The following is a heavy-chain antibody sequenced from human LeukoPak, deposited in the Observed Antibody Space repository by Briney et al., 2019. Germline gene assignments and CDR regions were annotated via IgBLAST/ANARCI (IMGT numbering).Heavy chain of an antibody. CDR2: ISYDGSNK. J-gene: IGHJ4*02. Sequence: GGSLRLSCAASGSTFSSYGMHWVRQAPGKGLEWVAVISYDGSNKYYADSVKGRFTISRDNSKNTLYLQMNSLRAEDTAVYYCAKSVRWSDYFDYWGQGTLVTVSS. CDR3: AKSVRWSDYFDY. D-gene: IGHD4-23*01. CDR1: GSTFSSYG. V-gene: IGHV3-30*18.